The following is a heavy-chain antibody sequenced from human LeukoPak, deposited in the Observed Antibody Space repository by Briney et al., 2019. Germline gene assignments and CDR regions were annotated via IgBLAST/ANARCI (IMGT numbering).Heavy chain of an antibody. CDR2: IYDSGST. D-gene: IGHD6-13*01. Sequence: SETLSLTCTVSGGSICSYYWSWIRQPPGKGLEWIGYIYDSGSTNYNPSLKSRVTISVDTSKNQFSLKLSSVTAADTAVYYCARWGIAAAGPSFDYWGQGTLVTVSS. V-gene: IGHV4-59*08. J-gene: IGHJ4*02. CDR1: GGSICSYY. CDR3: ARWGIAAAGPSFDY.